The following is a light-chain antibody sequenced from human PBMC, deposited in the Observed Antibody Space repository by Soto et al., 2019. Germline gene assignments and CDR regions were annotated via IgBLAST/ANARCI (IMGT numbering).Light chain of an antibody. CDR1: QSISSW. CDR2: DVS. Sequence: DIQMTPSPSTLSASVGDIVTITCRASQSISSWLAWYQQKPGKAPKLLIYDVSSLESGVPSRFSGSGSGTEFTLTISSLQPDDSATYYCQQYNTFWTFGQGTKVDIK. V-gene: IGKV1-5*01. CDR3: QQYNTFWT. J-gene: IGKJ1*01.